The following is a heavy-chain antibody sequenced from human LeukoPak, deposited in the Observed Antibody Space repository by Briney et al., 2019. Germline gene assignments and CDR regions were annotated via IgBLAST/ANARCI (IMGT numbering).Heavy chain of an antibody. D-gene: IGHD1-26*01. J-gene: IGHJ4*02. CDR1: GYSFTSHW. CDR3: ARPATVGAPGPFDY. V-gene: IGHV5-51*01. CDR2: IYPRDSNT. Sequence: GESLKISCKGSGYGSGYSFTSHWIAWVRQMPGKGLEWMGIIYPRDSNTIYSPSFQGQVTISADKSTNTAYLQWNSLNASDTAMYYCARPATVGAPGPFDYWGQGSPVTVSS.